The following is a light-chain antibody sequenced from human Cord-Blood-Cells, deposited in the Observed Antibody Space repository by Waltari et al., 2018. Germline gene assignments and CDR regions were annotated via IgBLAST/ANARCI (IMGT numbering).Light chain of an antibody. CDR1: SSDVGGYNY. CDR3: SSEAGSNVA. Sequence: QSALTQPPSASGSPGQSVTISCTGTSSDVGGYNYVSWYQQHPGKAPTLMIYEVSKRPSGVPDRSFGAKTGNTASLTVSGLQAEEETDYYCSSEAGSNVAFGTGTKVTVL. J-gene: IGLJ1*01. CDR2: EVS. V-gene: IGLV2-8*01.